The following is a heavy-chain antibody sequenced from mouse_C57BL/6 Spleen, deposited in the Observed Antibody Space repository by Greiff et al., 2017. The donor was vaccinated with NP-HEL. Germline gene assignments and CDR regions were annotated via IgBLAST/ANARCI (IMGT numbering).Heavy chain of an antibody. J-gene: IGHJ2*01. CDR2: INYDGSST. CDR1: GFTFSDYY. Sequence: EVQLVESEGGLVQPGSSTKLSCTASGFTFSDYYMAWVRQVPEKGLEWVANINYDGSSTYYLDSLKSRFIISRDNAKNILYLQMSSLKSEDTATYYCARSYYGSSPFDYWGQGTTLTVSS. V-gene: IGHV5-16*01. D-gene: IGHD1-1*01. CDR3: ARSYYGSSPFDY.